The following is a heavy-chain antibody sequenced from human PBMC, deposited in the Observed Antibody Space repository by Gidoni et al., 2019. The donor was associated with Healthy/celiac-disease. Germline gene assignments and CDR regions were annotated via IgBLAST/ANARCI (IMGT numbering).Heavy chain of an antibody. CDR3: ARDKDGIGGYDY. V-gene: IGHV1-2*05. D-gene: IGHD3-10*01. CDR1: GYTFTGYY. J-gene: IGHJ4*02. Sequence: QVQLVQSGAEVKKPGASVKVSCKAAGYTFTGYYMHWVRQAPGQGLEWMGRINPNSGGTNYAQKFQGRVTMTRDTSISTAYMELSRLRSDDTVVYYCARDKDGIGGYDYWGQGTLVTVSS. CDR2: INPNSGGT.